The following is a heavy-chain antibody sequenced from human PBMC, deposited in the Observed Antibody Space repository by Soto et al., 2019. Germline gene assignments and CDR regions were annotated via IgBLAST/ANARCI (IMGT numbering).Heavy chain of an antibody. Sequence: GGSLRLSGAASGFTFSSYCIHWVRQAPCKGLEWVAVIWYDGSNKYYADSVKGRFTISRDNSKNTLYLQMNSLRAEDTDVYYCARDDYGDSGGVSFDYLGQGTLLTVSS. CDR1: GFTFSSYC. V-gene: IGHV3-33*01. D-gene: IGHD4-17*01. J-gene: IGHJ4*02. CDR3: ARDDYGDSGGVSFDY. CDR2: IWYDGSNK.